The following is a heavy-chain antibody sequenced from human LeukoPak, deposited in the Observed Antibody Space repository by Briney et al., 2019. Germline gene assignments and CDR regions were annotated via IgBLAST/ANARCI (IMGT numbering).Heavy chain of an antibody. CDR2: ISGSGGST. Sequence: GGSLRLSCAASGFTFSSYAMSWVRQAPGKGLEWVSAISGSGGSTYYADSVKGRFTISRDNSKNTLYLQMNSLRAEDTAVYYCARDGRIGGYFDYWGQGTLVTVSS. CDR1: GFTFSSYA. D-gene: IGHD4-23*01. V-gene: IGHV3-23*01. J-gene: IGHJ4*02. CDR3: ARDGRIGGYFDY.